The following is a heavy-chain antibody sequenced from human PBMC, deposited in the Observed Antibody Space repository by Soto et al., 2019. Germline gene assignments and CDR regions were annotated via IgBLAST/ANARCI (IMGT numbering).Heavy chain of an antibody. D-gene: IGHD3-10*01. J-gene: IGHJ4*02. CDR2: ISAYNGNT. CDR1: GGTFASFG. V-gene: IGHV1-18*01. CDR3: ARDQESITDRILQY. Sequence: DEVKVYCKASGGTFASFGFSWVRQAPGQGLEWLGWISAYNGNTQYAQKVRDRVTLTTDTSTNTAYMELRSLTSDDTAVYYCARDQESITDRILQYWGQRTLV.